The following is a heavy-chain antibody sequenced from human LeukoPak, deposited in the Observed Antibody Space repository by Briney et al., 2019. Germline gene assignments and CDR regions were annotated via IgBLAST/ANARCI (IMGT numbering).Heavy chain of an antibody. D-gene: IGHD3-22*01. CDR1: GFSLSTSGVG. V-gene: IGHV2-5*02. CDR3: AHRRGSSGYYYTAVGAFDI. CDR2: IYWDDDK. Sequence: ESGPTLVKPTQTLTLTCTFSGFSLSTSGVGVGWIRQPPGKALEWLALIYWDDDKRYSPSLKSRLTITKDTSKNQVVLTMTNMDPVDTATYYCAHRRGSSGYYYTAVGAFDIWGQGTMVTVSS. J-gene: IGHJ3*02.